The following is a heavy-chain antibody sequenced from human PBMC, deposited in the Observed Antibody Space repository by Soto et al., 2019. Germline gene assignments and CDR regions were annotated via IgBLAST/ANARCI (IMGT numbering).Heavy chain of an antibody. J-gene: IGHJ4*02. V-gene: IGHV1-69*01. Sequence: QVQLVQSGAEVKKPGSSVKVSCKASGGTFSSYAISWVRQAPGQGLEWMGGIIPIFGTANYAQKFQGRVTITADESTSTASMELSSLRSEDTGVYYCVGNGVAAIGYFDYWGQGTLVTVSS. D-gene: IGHD2-15*01. CDR2: IIPIFGTA. CDR3: VGNGVAAIGYFDY. CDR1: GGTFSSYA.